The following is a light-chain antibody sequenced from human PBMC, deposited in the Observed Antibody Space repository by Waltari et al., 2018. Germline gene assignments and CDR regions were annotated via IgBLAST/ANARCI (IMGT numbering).Light chain of an antibody. V-gene: IGKV3-15*01. CDR1: QSVSSS. Sequence: EIVLTQSPATLSLSPGERATLSCRASQSVSSSLAWYQQKPGQAPRLLIYGASSRATGIPDRFSGSGSVTDFTLTISSLEPEDFAVYYCQQYSNWYSFGQGTKVEIK. CDR3: QQYSNWYS. CDR2: GAS. J-gene: IGKJ2*03.